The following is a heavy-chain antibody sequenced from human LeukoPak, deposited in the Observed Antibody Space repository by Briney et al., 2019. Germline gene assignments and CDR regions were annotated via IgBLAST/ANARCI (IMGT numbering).Heavy chain of an antibody. D-gene: IGHD6-6*01. CDR2: IYPGDSDT. Sequence: GESLKISCKGSGYRFTNYWIAWVRQMPGKGLEWMGIIYPGDSDTRYSPSFQGQVTFSADKSISTAYLQWSSLKASDTAMYYCARLYTTSSPPDYWGQGTLVTVSS. J-gene: IGHJ4*02. CDR3: ARLYTTSSPPDY. V-gene: IGHV5-51*01. CDR1: GYRFTNYW.